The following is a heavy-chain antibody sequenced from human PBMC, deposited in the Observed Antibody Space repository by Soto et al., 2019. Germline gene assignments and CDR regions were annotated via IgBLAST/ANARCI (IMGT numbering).Heavy chain of an antibody. D-gene: IGHD3-16*01. CDR2: IYYSGST. CDR1: GGSISSGGYY. CDR3: ARLSNPWGNSVMDY. J-gene: IGHJ4*02. V-gene: IGHV4-31*03. Sequence: SETLSLTCTVSGGSISSGGYYWSWIRQHPGKGLEWIGYIYYSGSTYYNPSLKSRVTISVDTSKNQFSLKLSSVTAADTAVYYCARLSNPWGNSVMDYWGQGPLVTVSS.